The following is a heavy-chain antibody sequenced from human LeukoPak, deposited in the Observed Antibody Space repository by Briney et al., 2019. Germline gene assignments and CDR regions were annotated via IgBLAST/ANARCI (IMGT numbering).Heavy chain of an antibody. Sequence: SVTLSLPRTVCGGSINRHYWIWIRQPPAKGREWIGYIYYSGSTSYNPSLKSRVTISVDTSKNQFSLKLSSVTAADTAVYYCARESGLGGLPYYFDYWGQGTLVTVSS. CDR2: IYYSGST. V-gene: IGHV4-59*11. J-gene: IGHJ4*02. CDR3: ARESGLGGLPYYFDY. D-gene: IGHD1-26*01. CDR1: GGSINRHY.